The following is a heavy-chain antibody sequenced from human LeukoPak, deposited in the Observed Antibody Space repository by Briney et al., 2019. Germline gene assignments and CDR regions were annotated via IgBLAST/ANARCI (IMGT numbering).Heavy chain of an antibody. Sequence: GGSLRLSCAASGFTFSSYAMSWVRQAPGKGLEWVSAISGSGGSTYYADSVKGRFTISRDNSKNTLYLQMNSLRAEDTAVYYCAKEVTVTTKTYFYYYYGMDVWGQGTTVTVSS. CDR1: GFTFSSYA. V-gene: IGHV3-23*01. J-gene: IGHJ6*02. CDR2: ISGSGGST. D-gene: IGHD4-17*01. CDR3: AKEVTVTTKTYFYYYYGMDV.